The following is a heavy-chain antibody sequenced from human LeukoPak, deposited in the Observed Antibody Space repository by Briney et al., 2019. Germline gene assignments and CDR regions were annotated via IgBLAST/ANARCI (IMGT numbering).Heavy chain of an antibody. J-gene: IGHJ3*02. CDR3: ARDSARGYDFWSGYYSAFDI. Sequence: GGSLRLSCAASGFTFSSYGMHWVRQAPGKGLEWVSYISSSSSTIYYADSVKGRFTISRDNAKNSLYLQMNSLRAEDTAVYYCARDSARGYDFWSGYYSAFDIWGQGTMVTVSS. CDR1: GFTFSSYG. D-gene: IGHD3-3*01. V-gene: IGHV3-48*01. CDR2: ISSSSSTI.